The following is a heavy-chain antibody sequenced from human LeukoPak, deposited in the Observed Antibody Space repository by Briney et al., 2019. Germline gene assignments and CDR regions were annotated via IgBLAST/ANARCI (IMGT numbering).Heavy chain of an antibody. D-gene: IGHD1-26*01. Sequence: SETLSLTCTVSGGSINSYWTWIRQPAGKGLEWIGRISGSGTITYNPALQSRLSISIDTSKNQFSLKLMSVTAADTAVYYCARHGYWGGSYSFMLKYNWFDPWGQGTLVTVSS. J-gene: IGHJ5*02. CDR2: ISGSGTI. CDR3: ARHGYWGGSYSFMLKYNWFDP. CDR1: GGSINSY. V-gene: IGHV4-4*07.